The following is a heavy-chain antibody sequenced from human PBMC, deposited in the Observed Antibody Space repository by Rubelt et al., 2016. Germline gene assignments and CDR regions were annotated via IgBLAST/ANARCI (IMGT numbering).Heavy chain of an antibody. CDR2: INPNSGGT. J-gene: IGHJ5*02. CDR1: GYTFTGYY. CDR3: ARGVGTAFDP. Sequence: QVQLVQSGAEVKKPGASVKVSCKASGYTFTGYYMHWVRQATGQGIEWMGRINPNSGGTNYAQNVQGRVPMTRDTSISTAYMELSRLRSDDTAVYYCARGVGTAFDPWGQGTLVTVSS. V-gene: IGHV1-2*06. D-gene: IGHD1-1*01.